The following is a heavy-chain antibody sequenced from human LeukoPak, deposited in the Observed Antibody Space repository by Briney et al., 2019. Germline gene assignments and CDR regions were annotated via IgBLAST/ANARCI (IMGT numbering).Heavy chain of an antibody. CDR1: GGSISIYF. V-gene: IGHV4-59*01. CDR2: IYYSGST. D-gene: IGHD2-15*01. Sequence: SETLSLTRTVSGGSISIYFWSWIRQPPGKGVEWIGYIYYSGSTNYNPSLKSRVTISVDTSKNQFSLKLSSVTAADTAVYYCARGDCSGGSCYSLDDGMDVWGQGTTVTVSS. CDR3: ARGDCSGGSCYSLDDGMDV. J-gene: IGHJ6*02.